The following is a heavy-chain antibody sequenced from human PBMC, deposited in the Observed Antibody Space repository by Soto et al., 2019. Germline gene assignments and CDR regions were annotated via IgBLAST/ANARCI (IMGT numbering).Heavy chain of an antibody. CDR3: AKVALRRYYFDY. Sequence: QVQLVESGGGVVQPGRSLRLSCAASGFTLSNDGMHWVRQAPGKGPEWVALISNDGGGKYYADSVKGRFTISRDNSKKTLYLLMNSLRVEDTAVYYCAKVALRRYYFDYWGQGALVTVSS. CDR2: ISNDGGGK. V-gene: IGHV3-30*18. CDR1: GFTLSNDG. J-gene: IGHJ4*02.